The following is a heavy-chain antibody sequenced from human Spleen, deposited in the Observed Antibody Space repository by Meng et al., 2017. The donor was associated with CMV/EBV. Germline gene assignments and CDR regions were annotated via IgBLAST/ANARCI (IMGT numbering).Heavy chain of an antibody. V-gene: IGHV1-69*10. Sequence: SVKVSCKASGGTFSNYAISWVRQAPRQGLEWMGGIIPILGIANYAQIFQGRVTITADKSTSTAYMELSSLRSEDTALYYCARDQPSTIFGVAAYYYYGMDVWGQGTTVTVSS. CDR2: IIPILGIA. J-gene: IGHJ6*02. CDR1: GGTFSNYA. D-gene: IGHD3-3*01. CDR3: ARDQPSTIFGVAAYYYYGMDV.